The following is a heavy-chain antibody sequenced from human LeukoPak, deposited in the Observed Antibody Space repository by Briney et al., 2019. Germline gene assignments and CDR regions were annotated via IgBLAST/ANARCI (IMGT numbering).Heavy chain of an antibody. CDR2: IYYSGST. CDR3: ARLGRGGSGKQRIDP. J-gene: IGHJ5*02. V-gene: IGHV4-31*03. D-gene: IGHD3-10*01. Sequence: SETLSLTCTVSGGSISSGGYYWSWIRQHPGKGLEWIGYIYYSGSTYYNPSLKSRVTISVDTSKNQFSLKLSSVTAADTAVYYCARLGRGGSGKQRIDPWGQGTLVTVSS. CDR1: GGSISSGGYY.